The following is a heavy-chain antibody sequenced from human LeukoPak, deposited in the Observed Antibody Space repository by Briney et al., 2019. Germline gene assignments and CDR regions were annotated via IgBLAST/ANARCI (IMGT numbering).Heavy chain of an antibody. V-gene: IGHV3-23*01. D-gene: IGHD6-19*01. CDR2: ISGNGGST. CDR3: AKPVPLAVAGTGGFDY. CDR1: GFTFSIYD. Sequence: GGSLRLSCAASGFTFSIYDMSWVRQAPGKGLEWVSGISGNGGSTNYADSVKGRFTISRDYSKNTLYLQMNSLRAEDTAVYYCAKPVPLAVAGTGGFDYWGQGTLVTVSS. J-gene: IGHJ4*02.